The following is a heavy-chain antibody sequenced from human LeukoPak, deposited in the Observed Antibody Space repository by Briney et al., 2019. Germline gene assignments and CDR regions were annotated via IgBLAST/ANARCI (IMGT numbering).Heavy chain of an antibody. D-gene: IGHD3-22*01. CDR1: GYTFTGYY. CDR2: INPNSGGT. CDR3: AREYYYDSSFGY. J-gene: IGHJ4*02. Sequence: ASVKVSCKASGYTFTGYYMHWVRQAPGQGLEWMGWINPNSGGTNYAQKFQGRVTMTRDTSISTACMELSRLRSDDTAVYYCAREYYYDSSFGYWGQGTLVTVSS. V-gene: IGHV1-2*02.